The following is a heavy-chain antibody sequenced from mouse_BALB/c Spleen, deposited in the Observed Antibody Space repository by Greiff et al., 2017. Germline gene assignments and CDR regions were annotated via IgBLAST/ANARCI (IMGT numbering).Heavy chain of an antibody. D-gene: IGHD1-1*01. Sequence: EVQVVESGGGLVKPGGSLKLSCAASGFTFSSYAMSWVRQSPEKRLEWVAEISSGGSYTYYPDTVTGRFTISRDNAKNTLYLEMSSLRSEDTAMYYCARDRDYGSSRFAYWGQGTLVTVSA. CDR3: ARDRDYGSSRFAY. CDR2: ISSGGSYT. V-gene: IGHV5-9-4*01. J-gene: IGHJ3*01. CDR1: GFTFSSYA.